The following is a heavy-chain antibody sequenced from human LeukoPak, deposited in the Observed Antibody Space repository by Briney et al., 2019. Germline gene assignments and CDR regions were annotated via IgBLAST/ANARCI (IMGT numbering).Heavy chain of an antibody. D-gene: IGHD2-2*01. V-gene: IGHV4-59*01. CDR1: GGSISSYY. CDR2: IYYSGST. Sequence: SETLSLTCTVSGGSISSYYWSWIRQPPGKGLEWIGYIYYSGSTNYNPSLKSRVTISVDTSKNQFSLKLSSVTAADTAVYYCARDSPRTSDAFDIWGQRTMVTVSS. J-gene: IGHJ3*02. CDR3: ARDSPRTSDAFDI.